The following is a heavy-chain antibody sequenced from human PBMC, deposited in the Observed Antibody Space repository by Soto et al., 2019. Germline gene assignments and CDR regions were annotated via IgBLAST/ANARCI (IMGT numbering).Heavy chain of an antibody. CDR3: VKSLQCYSSGCTFDY. D-gene: IGHD6-19*01. Sequence: PGGSLRLSCSASGFIFSNFAMHWVRQAPGKGLEYVSAINSNGGNTYYTDSVKGRFTISRDNSKNTVYLQMSSLRPEDTAVYFCVKSLQCYSSGCTFDYWGQGALVTVSS. J-gene: IGHJ4*02. V-gene: IGHV3-64D*06. CDR2: INSNGGNT. CDR1: GFIFSNFA.